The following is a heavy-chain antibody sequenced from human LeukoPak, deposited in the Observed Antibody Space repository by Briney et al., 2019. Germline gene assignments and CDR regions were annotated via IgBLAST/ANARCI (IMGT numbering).Heavy chain of an antibody. CDR3: ARDMGYAHAFDI. CDR2: INSDGSST. CDR1: GFTFSSYW. Sequence: GGSLRLSCAASGFTFSSYWMRWVRQAPGKGLVWVSRINSDGSSTSYADSVKGRFTISRDNAKNTLYLQMNSLRAEDTAVYYCARDMGYAHAFDIWGQGTMVTVSS. V-gene: IGHV3-74*01. J-gene: IGHJ3*02. D-gene: IGHD5-12*01.